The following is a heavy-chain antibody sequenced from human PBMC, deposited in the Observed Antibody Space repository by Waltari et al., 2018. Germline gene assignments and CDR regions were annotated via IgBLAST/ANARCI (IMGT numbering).Heavy chain of an antibody. V-gene: IGHV1-69*01. CDR2: IIPIFGTA. CDR1: GGTFSSYA. D-gene: IGHD3-22*01. CDR3: ARDQEDYYDSSGYYSRAFDI. J-gene: IGHJ3*02. Sequence: QVQLVQSGAEVKKPGSSVKVSCKASGGTFSSYAISWVGQAPGQGLEWMGGIIPIFGTANYAQKFQGRVTITADESTSTAYMELSSLRSEDTAVYYCARDQEDYYDSSGYYSRAFDIWGQGTMVTVSS.